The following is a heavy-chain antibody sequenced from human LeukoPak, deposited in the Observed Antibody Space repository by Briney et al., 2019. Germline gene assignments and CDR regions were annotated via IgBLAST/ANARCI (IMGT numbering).Heavy chain of an antibody. Sequence: GGSLRLSCAASGFTFSSYSMNWVRQAPGKGLEWVSGIGASGGSTYYADSVKGRFTISRDNSKNTLYLQMNSLRTEDTAVYYCAKAEGYDILTGLDYWGQGTLVTVSS. CDR2: IGASGGST. CDR1: GFTFSSYS. D-gene: IGHD3-9*01. J-gene: IGHJ4*02. CDR3: AKAEGYDILTGLDY. V-gene: IGHV3-23*01.